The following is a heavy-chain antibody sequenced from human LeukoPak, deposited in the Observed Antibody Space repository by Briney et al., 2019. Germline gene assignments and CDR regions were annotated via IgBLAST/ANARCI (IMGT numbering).Heavy chain of an antibody. CDR2: ISDDGAQR. V-gene: IGHV3-30-3*01. Sequence: GGSLRLSCAASGFTFSTYGLHWVRQAPGKGLEWVAVISDDGAQRYYADSVKGRFTISRDNAKNTLYLQMNSLRAEDTAVYYCARGLRWHDYWGQGTLVTVSS. CDR3: ARGLRWHDY. CDR1: GFTFSTYG. D-gene: IGHD4-23*01. J-gene: IGHJ4*02.